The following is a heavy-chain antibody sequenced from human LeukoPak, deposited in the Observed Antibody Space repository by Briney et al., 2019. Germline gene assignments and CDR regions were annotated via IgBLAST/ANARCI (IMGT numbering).Heavy chain of an antibody. Sequence: SETLSLTCTVSSGSISSSSYYWGWTRQPPGKGLEWIGSIYYSGSTYYNPSLKSRVTISVDTSKNQFSLKLRSVTAADTAVYYCAIIYLIVGATTFDYWGQGTLVTVSS. CDR3: AIIYLIVGATTFDY. J-gene: IGHJ4*02. CDR1: SGSISSSSYY. CDR2: IYYSGST. D-gene: IGHD1-26*01. V-gene: IGHV4-39*07.